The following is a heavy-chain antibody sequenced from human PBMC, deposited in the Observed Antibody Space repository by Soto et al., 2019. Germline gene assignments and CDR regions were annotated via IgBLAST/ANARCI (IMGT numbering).Heavy chain of an antibody. D-gene: IGHD3-10*01. CDR1: GGSISSYY. Sequence: QVQLQESGPGLVKPSETLSLTCTVSGGSISSYYWSWIRQPPGKGLEWIGYIYYSGSTNYNPSLKSRVTISVDTSKNQFSLKLSSVTAADTAVYYCARATIYGSGNYYFDYWGQGTLVTVSS. V-gene: IGHV4-59*01. CDR2: IYYSGST. J-gene: IGHJ4*02. CDR3: ARATIYGSGNYYFDY.